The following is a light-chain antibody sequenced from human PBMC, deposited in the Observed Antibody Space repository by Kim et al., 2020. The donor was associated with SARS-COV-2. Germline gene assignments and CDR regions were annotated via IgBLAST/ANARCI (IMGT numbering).Light chain of an antibody. CDR2: AAS. Sequence: SASVGHRVTITCRASQDISDRLAWYQQRPGTAPKLLILAASTLHAGVPSRFSGGGTGTEFSLTIDSLQPEDFATYYCQQVELYPSFGPGTKVDIK. CDR3: QQVELYPS. V-gene: IGKV1-9*01. J-gene: IGKJ3*01. CDR1: QDISDR.